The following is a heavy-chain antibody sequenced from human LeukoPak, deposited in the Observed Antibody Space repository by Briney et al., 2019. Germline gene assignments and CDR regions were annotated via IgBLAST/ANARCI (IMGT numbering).Heavy chain of an antibody. Sequence: GASVKVSCKASGYTFTSYDINWVRQATGQGLEWMGWMNSNSGNTGYAQKFQGRVTMTRNTSISTAYMELSSLRSEDTAVYYCARGPKAYYVFDYWGQGTLVTVSS. V-gene: IGHV1-8*01. CDR2: MNSNSGNT. CDR3: ARGPKAYYVFDY. D-gene: IGHD3-16*01. CDR1: GYTFTSYD. J-gene: IGHJ4*02.